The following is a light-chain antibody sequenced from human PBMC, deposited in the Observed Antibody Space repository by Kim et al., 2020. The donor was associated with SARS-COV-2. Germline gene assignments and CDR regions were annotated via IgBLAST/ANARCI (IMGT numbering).Light chain of an antibody. CDR2: GRN. CDR3: NSRDSSGYLGV. V-gene: IGLV3-19*01. J-gene: IGLJ3*02. Sequence: SSELTQDPAVSVALGQTVTITCQGDTFRNHFVSWYQQRPGQTPVLVMYGRNIRSSGIPDRFSGSRSGNTASLTITGAQAEDEADYYCNSRDSSGYLGVFGGGTKLTVL. CDR1: TFRNHF.